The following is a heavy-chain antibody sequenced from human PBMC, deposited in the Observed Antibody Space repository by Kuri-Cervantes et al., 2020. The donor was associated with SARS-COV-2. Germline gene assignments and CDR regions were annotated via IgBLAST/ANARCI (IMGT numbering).Heavy chain of an antibody. CDR2: ISAYNGNT. Sequence: GESLKISCKASGYTFTSYGISWVRQAPGQGLEWMGWISAYNGNTSYAQKLQGRVTMTTDTSPSSAYMVLSSLRSEDTAVYYCARQAVAATPGYYYGMDVWGQGTTVTVSS. V-gene: IGHV1-18*04. CDR1: GYTFTSYG. J-gene: IGHJ6*02. CDR3: ARQAVAATPGYYYGMDV. D-gene: IGHD2-15*01.